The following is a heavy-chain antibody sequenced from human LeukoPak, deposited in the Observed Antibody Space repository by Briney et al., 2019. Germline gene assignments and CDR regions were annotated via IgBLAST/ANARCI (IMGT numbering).Heavy chain of an antibody. J-gene: IGHJ6*03. CDR2: ISWNSDSI. CDR3: ARLYSSSSPDYYYYMDV. D-gene: IGHD6-6*01. CDR1: GFTFDDYA. Sequence: PGGSLRLSCAASGFTFDDYAMHWVRQAPGKGLEWVSGISWNSDSIGYADSVKGRFTISRDNAKNSLYLQMNSLRAEDTALYHCARLYSSSSPDYYYYMDVWGEGTTVTVSS. V-gene: IGHV3-9*01.